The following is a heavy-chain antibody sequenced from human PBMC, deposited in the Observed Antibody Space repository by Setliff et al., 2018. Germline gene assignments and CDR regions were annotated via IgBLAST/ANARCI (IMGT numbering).Heavy chain of an antibody. D-gene: IGHD6-19*01. CDR2: IYIGGSA. CDR1: GGSISSYY. Sequence: SETQSLTCTVSGGSISSYYWSWIRQPAGKGLEWIGHIYIGGSANYNPSLKSRVTMSIDTSKNQFSLKLNSVTAADMAVYYCAREQWLDPPGYYYMDVWAKGTTVTAP. J-gene: IGHJ6*03. CDR3: AREQWLDPPGYYYMDV. V-gene: IGHV4-4*07.